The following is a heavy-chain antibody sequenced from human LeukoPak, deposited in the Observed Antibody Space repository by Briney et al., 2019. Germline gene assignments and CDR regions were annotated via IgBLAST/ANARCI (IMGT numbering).Heavy chain of an antibody. V-gene: IGHV3-23*05. CDR1: GFTFSSSA. CDR2: INNVGSHI. D-gene: IGHD2-2*01. Sequence: GGSLRLSCAAYGFTFSSSAMNWVRQAPGKGLEWVSSINNVGSHIYYAGSVRGRFTISRDNSKNTLYLQMNSLRAEDTAVYYCATIPRWGQGTLVTVSS. J-gene: IGHJ4*02. CDR3: ATIPR.